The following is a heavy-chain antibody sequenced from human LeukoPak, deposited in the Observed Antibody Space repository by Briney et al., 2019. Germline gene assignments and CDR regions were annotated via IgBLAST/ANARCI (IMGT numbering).Heavy chain of an antibody. CDR1: GGSFSGYY. CDR3: ARDVICCGLDY. Sequence: SETLSLTCAVYGGSFSGYYWSWIRQPPGEGLEWIGEINHSGSTNYNPSLKSRVTISVVTSKNQFSLKLSSVTAADTAVYYCARDVICCGLDYWGQGTLVTVSS. CDR2: INHSGST. V-gene: IGHV4-34*01. J-gene: IGHJ4*02. D-gene: IGHD2-21*01.